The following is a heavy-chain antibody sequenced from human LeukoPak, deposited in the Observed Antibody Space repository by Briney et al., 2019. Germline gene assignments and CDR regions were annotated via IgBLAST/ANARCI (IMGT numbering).Heavy chain of an antibody. CDR1: GDSISSYY. J-gene: IGHJ5*02. CDR2: IYYSGTT. Sequence: SETLSLTCTVSGDSISSYYWSWIRQPPGEGLEWIGSIYYSGTTYFNSSLKSRVTISVERSKNHFFLKLSSVTVADTALYYCARVYSSTHNWFDTWGQGIQVTVSS. CDR3: ARVYSSTHNWFDT. D-gene: IGHD6-19*01. V-gene: IGHV4-39*07.